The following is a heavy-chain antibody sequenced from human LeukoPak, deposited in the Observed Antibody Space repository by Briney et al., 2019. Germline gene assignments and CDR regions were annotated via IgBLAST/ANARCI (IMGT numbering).Heavy chain of an antibody. D-gene: IGHD3-22*01. CDR2: IYYSGST. CDR1: GGSFSGYY. Sequence: SETLSLTCAVYGGSFSGYYWSWIRQPPGKGLEWIGYIYYSGSTNYNPSLKSRVTISVDTSKNQFSLKLSSVTAADTAVYYCAREQYYYDSSGYTVWGQGTMVTVSS. J-gene: IGHJ3*01. V-gene: IGHV4-59*01. CDR3: AREQYYYDSSGYTV.